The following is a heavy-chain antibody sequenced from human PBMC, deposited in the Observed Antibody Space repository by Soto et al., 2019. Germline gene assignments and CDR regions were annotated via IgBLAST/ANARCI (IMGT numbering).Heavy chain of an antibody. V-gene: IGHV3-23*01. J-gene: IGHJ4*02. Sequence: GGSLRLSCAASGFTFSNYAMSWVRQAPGKGLEXVSXXSXXGXXXXXAXXVKGRFTISRDNSKNTVHLQINSLRVEETAVYYCAKQAGYISDPFDYWGQGTLVTVSS. CDR3: AKQAGYISDPFDY. CDR1: GFTFSNYA. CDR2: XSXXGXXX. D-gene: IGHD5-18*01.